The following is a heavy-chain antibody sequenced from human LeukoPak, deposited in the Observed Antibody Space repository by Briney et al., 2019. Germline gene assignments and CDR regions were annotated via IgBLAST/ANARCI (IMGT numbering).Heavy chain of an antibody. CDR2: IYHSGST. Sequence: PSQTLSLTCAVSGGSISSGGYSWSWIRQPPGKGLEWIGYIYHSGSTYYNPSLKSRVTISVDRSKNQFSLKLSSVTAADTAVYYCAGSSGYYYIDYWGQGTLVTVPS. V-gene: IGHV4-30-2*01. CDR1: GGSISSGGYS. D-gene: IGHD3-22*01. J-gene: IGHJ4*02. CDR3: AGSSGYYYIDY.